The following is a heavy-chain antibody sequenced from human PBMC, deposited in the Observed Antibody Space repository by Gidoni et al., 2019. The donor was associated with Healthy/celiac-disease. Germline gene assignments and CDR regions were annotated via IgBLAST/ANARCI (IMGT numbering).Heavy chain of an antibody. V-gene: IGHV1-69*01. CDR2: IIPIFGTA. D-gene: IGHD6-25*01. Sequence: QVQLVQSGAEVKKPGSSVTVSCKASGGTFSSYAISWVRQAPGQGLEWMGGIIPIFGTANYAQKFQGRVTITADESTSTAYMELSSLRSEDTAVYYCARDREQREPDWFDPWGQGTLVTVSS. CDR1: GGTFSSYA. J-gene: IGHJ5*02. CDR3: ARDREQREPDWFDP.